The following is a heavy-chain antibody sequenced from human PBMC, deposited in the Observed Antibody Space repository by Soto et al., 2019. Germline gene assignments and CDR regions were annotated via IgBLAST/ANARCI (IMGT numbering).Heavy chain of an antibody. V-gene: IGHV3-23*01. CDR3: AKLAAADEYDGYYYGMAV. J-gene: IGHJ6*02. Sequence: PGGSLRLSCSASGFTFSSYAMSWVRQAPGKGLEWVSAISGSGGSTYYADSVKGRFTISRDNSKNTLYLQMNSLRAEDTAVYYSAKLAAADEYDGYYYGMAVWGQGTTVTVSS. CDR1: GFTFSSYA. CDR2: ISGSGGST. D-gene: IGHD6-13*01.